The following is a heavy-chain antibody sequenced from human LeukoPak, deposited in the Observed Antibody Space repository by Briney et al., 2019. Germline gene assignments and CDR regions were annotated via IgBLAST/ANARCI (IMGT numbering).Heavy chain of an antibody. CDR1: GYSFTTHW. D-gene: IGHD4-23*01. CDR3: ARRVVNNRNWYFDL. CDR2: IYPGDSDT. J-gene: IGHJ2*01. Sequence: GESLQISCKASGYSFTTHWIGWVRQMPGKGLEWMGIIYPGDSDTRYSPSLQGQVTISADKSINTAYLQWSSLKASDTAMYYCARRVVNNRNWYFDLWGRGTLVTVSS. V-gene: IGHV5-51*01.